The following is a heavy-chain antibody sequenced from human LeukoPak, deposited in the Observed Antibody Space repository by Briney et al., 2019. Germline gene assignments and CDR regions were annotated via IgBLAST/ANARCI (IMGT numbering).Heavy chain of an antibody. J-gene: IGHJ4*02. V-gene: IGHV3-48*01. CDR1: GFTFSSYS. CDR3: AKSRTMVRYYFYY. D-gene: IGHD3-10*01. CDR2: ISSSSSTI. Sequence: GGSLRLSCAASGFTFSSYSMNWVRQAPGKGLEWVSYISSSSSTIYYADSVKGRFTISRDNSKNTLYLQMNSLRAEDTAVYYCAKSRTMVRYYFYYWGQGTLVTVSS.